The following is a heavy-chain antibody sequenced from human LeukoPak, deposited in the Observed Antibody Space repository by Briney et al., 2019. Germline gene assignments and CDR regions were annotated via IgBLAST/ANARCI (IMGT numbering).Heavy chain of an antibody. Sequence: SQTLSLTCTVSGGSFSRGGYYWNWIRQQPGKGLEWIGYVRYSGSTHYNPSLESPLPISLDTSENQFALKLTSATAAATAVYYCPRDPDYYDRTGYPSRYFDLWGRGTLVTVSS. CDR1: GGSFSRGGYY. J-gene: IGHJ2*01. D-gene: IGHD3-22*01. V-gene: IGHV4-31*01. CDR2: VRYSGST. CDR3: PRDPDYYDRTGYPSRYFDL.